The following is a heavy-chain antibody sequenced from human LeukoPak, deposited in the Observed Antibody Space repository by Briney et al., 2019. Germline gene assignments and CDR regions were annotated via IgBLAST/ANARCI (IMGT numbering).Heavy chain of an antibody. CDR2: IYSGGST. CDR1: GFTVSSKY. J-gene: IGHJ3*02. CDR3: ARGDYGDYRGAFDI. V-gene: IGHV3-53*01. D-gene: IGHD4-17*01. Sequence: HSGGSLRLSCAASGFTVSSKYMSWVRQAPGKGLEWVSVIYSGGSTYYADSVKGRFTISRDNSKNTLYLQMNSLRAEDTAVYYCARGDYGDYRGAFDIWGQGTMVTVSS.